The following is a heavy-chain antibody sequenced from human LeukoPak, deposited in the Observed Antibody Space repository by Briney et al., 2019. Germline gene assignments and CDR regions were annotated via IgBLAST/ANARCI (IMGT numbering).Heavy chain of an antibody. CDR1: GYTFTSYG. J-gene: IGHJ4*02. D-gene: IGHD3-22*01. CDR2: ISAYNGNT. Sequence: GASVTASCKASGYTFTSYGISWVRQAPGQGLEWMGWISAYNGNTNYAQKLQGRVTMTTDTSTSTAYMELRSLRSDDTAVYYCARGYYYDSSGYYYFDYWGQGTLVTVSS. V-gene: IGHV1-18*01. CDR3: ARGYYYDSSGYYYFDY.